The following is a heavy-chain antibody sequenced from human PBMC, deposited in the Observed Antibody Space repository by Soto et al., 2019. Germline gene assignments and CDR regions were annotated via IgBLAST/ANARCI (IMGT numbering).Heavy chain of an antibody. V-gene: IGHV6-1*01. D-gene: IGHD6-13*01. CDR3: ARDRYLPAAAAQHWFDP. J-gene: IGHJ5*02. CDR1: GDSVSSNSAA. CDR2: TYYRSKWYN. Sequence: SQTLSLTCAISGDSVSSNSAAWNWIRQSPSRGLEWLGRTYYRSKWYNDYAVSVKSRITINPDTSKNQFSLQLNSVTPEDTAVYYCARDRYLPAAAAQHWFDPWGQGTLVTVCS.